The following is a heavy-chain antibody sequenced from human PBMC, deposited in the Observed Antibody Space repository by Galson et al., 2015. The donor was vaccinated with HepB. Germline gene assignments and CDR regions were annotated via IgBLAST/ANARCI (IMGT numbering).Heavy chain of an antibody. CDR3: ARDGRGDQSYNWFDP. V-gene: IGHV1-69*13. D-gene: IGHD1-26*01. CDR1: GGTFSSYA. Sequence: SVKVSCKASGGTFSSYAISWVRQAPGQGLEWMGGIIPIFGTANYAQKFQGRVTITADESTSTAYMELSSLRSEDTAVYYCARDGRGDQSYNWFDPWGQGTLVTVSS. CDR2: IIPIFGTA. J-gene: IGHJ5*02.